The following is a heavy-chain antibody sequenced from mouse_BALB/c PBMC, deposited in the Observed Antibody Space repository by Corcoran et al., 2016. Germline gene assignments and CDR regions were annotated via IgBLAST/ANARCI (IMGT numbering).Heavy chain of an antibody. CDR1: GFNIKDTY. V-gene: IGHV14-3*02. CDR3: ARDYYGPYYFDY. CDR2: IDPANGNT. J-gene: IGHJ2*01. D-gene: IGHD1-1*01. Sequence: EVQLQQSEAELVNPGASVELSCTASGFNIKDTYMHRVKQRPEQGLEWTGRIDPANGNTKYDPKFQGKATITADTSSNTAYLQLSSLTSEDTAVYYCARDYYGPYYFDYWGQGTTLTVSS.